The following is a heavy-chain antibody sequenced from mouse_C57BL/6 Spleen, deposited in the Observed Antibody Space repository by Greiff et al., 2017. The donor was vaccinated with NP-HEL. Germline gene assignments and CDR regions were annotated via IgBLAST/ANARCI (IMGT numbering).Heavy chain of an antibody. CDR3: ARWGYYGSGYYAMDY. J-gene: IGHJ4*01. Sequence: EVKLMESGPGLVKPSQSLSLTCSVTGYSITSGYYWNWIRQFPGNKLEWMGYISYDGSNNYNPSLKNRISITRDTSKNQFFLKLNSVTTEDTATYYCARWGYYGSGYYAMDYWGQGTSVTVSS. CDR1: GYSITSGYY. CDR2: ISYDGSN. V-gene: IGHV3-6*01. D-gene: IGHD1-1*01.